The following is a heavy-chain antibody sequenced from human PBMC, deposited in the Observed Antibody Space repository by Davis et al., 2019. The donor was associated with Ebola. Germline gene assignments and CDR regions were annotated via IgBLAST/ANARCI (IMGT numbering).Heavy chain of an antibody. CDR3: ARRRTMIVVNFDY. CDR1: GGSFSGYY. Sequence: GSLRLSCAVYGGSFSGYYWSWIRQPPGKGLEWIGEINHSGSTNYNPSLKSRVTISVDTSKNQFSLKLSSVTAADTAVYYCARRRTMIVVNFDYWGQGTLVTVSS. V-gene: IGHV4-34*01. J-gene: IGHJ4*02. D-gene: IGHD3-22*01. CDR2: INHSGST.